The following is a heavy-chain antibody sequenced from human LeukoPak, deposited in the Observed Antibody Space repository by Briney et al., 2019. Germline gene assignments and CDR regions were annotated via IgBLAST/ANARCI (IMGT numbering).Heavy chain of an antibody. Sequence: SETLSLTCTVSSDSIRSSYWSWIRQPPGKGLEWIGYIYYTGSTNYNPSLKSRVTISVDTSKNQFSLKLTSVTAADTAVYYCARDQRFTFWGQGTLVTVSS. J-gene: IGHJ4*02. CDR3: ARDQRFTF. D-gene: IGHD5-24*01. CDR1: SDSIRSSY. V-gene: IGHV4-59*01. CDR2: IYYTGST.